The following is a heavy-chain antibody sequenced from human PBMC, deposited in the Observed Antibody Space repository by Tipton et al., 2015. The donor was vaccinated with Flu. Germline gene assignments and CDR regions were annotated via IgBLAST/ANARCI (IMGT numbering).Heavy chain of an antibody. J-gene: IGHJ4*02. CDR1: GFTLSNYW. Sequence: GSLRLSCAASGFTLSNYWMTWVRQAPGKGLEWVANINQDGSQKHYVDSVKGRFTISRDNPVNSVYLQMNSLRVEDTAVYYCVRAIAAAGSRWGQGTLVTVSS. D-gene: IGHD6-13*01. CDR3: VRAIAAAGSR. V-gene: IGHV3-7*01. CDR2: INQDGSQK.